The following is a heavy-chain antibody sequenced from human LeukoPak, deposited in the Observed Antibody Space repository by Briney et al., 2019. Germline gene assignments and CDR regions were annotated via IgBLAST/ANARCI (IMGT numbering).Heavy chain of an antibody. Sequence: ASVKVSCKASGYTFTNYGIIRVRQAPGQGLEWMGLISPYNGNTNYAQKFQGRVTMTTDTSTSTVYMDLRSLRSDDTAVYYCGRGDDAFDIWGQGTMVTVSS. CDR1: GYTFTNYG. V-gene: IGHV1-18*01. J-gene: IGHJ3*02. CDR2: ISPYNGNT. CDR3: GRGDDAFDI.